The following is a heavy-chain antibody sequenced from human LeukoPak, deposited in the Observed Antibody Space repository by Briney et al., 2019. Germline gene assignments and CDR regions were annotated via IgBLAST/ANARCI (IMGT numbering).Heavy chain of an antibody. CDR3: ARVGYCSSTSRYYYYGMDV. D-gene: IGHD2-2*03. CDR1: GGTFSSYA. Sequence: SVKVSCKASGGTFSSYAISWVRQAPGQGLEWMGRIIPILGIANYAQKFQGRVTITADKSTSTAYMELSSLRSEDTAVYYCARVGYCSSTSRYYYYGMDVWGQGTTVTVSS. CDR2: IIPILGIA. V-gene: IGHV1-69*04. J-gene: IGHJ6*02.